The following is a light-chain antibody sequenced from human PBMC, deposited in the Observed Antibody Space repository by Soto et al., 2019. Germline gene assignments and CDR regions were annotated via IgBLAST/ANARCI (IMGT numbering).Light chain of an antibody. J-gene: IGLJ1*01. CDR2: EVS. Sequence: QSVLTQPATESGSPGQSITISCTGTSSDVGSYNLVSWYQQHPGKAPKLMIYEVSKRPSGVSNRFSGSKSGNTASLTISGLQAEDEADYYCCSYAGSSTFVVFGTGTKVTVL. CDR3: CSYAGSSTFVV. CDR1: SSDVGSYNL. V-gene: IGLV2-23*02.